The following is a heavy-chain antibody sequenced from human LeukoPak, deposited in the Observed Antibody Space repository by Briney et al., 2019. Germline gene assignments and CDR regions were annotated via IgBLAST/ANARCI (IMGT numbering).Heavy chain of an antibody. J-gene: IGHJ3*02. CDR2: ISAYNGNT. V-gene: IGHV1-18*01. Sequence: ASVKVSCKASGYTFTSYGISWVRQAPGQGLEWMGWISAYNGNTNYAQKLQGRVTMTTDTSTSTAYMELRSLRSDDTAVYYCARVRAPYYDFWSGYYIDAFDIWGQGTMVTASS. CDR3: ARVRAPYYDFWSGYYIDAFDI. D-gene: IGHD3-3*01. CDR1: GYTFTSYG.